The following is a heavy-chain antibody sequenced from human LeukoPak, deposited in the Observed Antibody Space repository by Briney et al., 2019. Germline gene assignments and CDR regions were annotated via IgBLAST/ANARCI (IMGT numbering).Heavy chain of an antibody. CDR1: GYSISSGHY. CDR2: IYHSGST. Sequence: SETLSLTCTVSGYSISSGHYWGWIRQPPGKGLEWIGSIYHSGSTYYNPSLKSRVTISVDTSKNQFSLKLSSVTAADTAFYYCAREQHLAHWGQGTLVTVSS. CDR3: AREQHLAH. V-gene: IGHV4-38-2*02. D-gene: IGHD6-13*01. J-gene: IGHJ4*02.